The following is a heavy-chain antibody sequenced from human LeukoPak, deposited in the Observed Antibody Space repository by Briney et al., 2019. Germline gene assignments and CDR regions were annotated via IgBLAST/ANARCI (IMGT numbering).Heavy chain of an antibody. CDR3: ARAPEGSYGDY. V-gene: IGHV3-66*01. D-gene: IGHD5-18*01. Sequence: PGGSLRLSCAASEFSVGSNYMTWVRQAPGKGLEWVSLIYSGGSTYYADSVKGRFTISRDNSKNTLYLQMNSLRAEDTAVYYCARAPEGSYGDYWGQGTLVTVSS. CDR1: EFSVGSNY. CDR2: IYSGGST. J-gene: IGHJ4*02.